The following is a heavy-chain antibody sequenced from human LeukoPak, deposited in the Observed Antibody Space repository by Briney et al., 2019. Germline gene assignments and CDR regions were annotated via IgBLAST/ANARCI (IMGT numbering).Heavy chain of an antibody. CDR1: GFTFSSYG. D-gene: IGHD2-15*01. V-gene: IGHV3-30*02. CDR3: AKDRRTGLAALIVVVVAATPPDY. CDR2: IRYDGSNK. Sequence: PGGSLRLSCAASGFTFSSYGMHWVRQAPGKGLEWVAFIRYDGSNKYYADSVKGRFTISRDNSKNTLYLQMNSLRAEDMAVYYCAKDRRTGLAALIVVVVAATPPDYWGQGTLVTVSS. J-gene: IGHJ4*02.